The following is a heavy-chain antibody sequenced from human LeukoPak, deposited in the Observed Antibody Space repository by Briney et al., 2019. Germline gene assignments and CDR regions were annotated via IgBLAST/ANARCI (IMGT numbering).Heavy chain of an antibody. CDR2: IIPIFGTA. CDR3: ARGIAADDAFDI. J-gene: IGHJ3*02. CDR1: GGTFSSYA. Sequence: ASVEVSCKASGGTFSSYAISWVRQAPGQGLEWMGGIIPIFGTANYAQKFQGRVTITTDESTSTAYMELSSLRSEDTAVYYCARGIAADDAFDIWGQGTMVTVSS. D-gene: IGHD6-25*01. V-gene: IGHV1-69*05.